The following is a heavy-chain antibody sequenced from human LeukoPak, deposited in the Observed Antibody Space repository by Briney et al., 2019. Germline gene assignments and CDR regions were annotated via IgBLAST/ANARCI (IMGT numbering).Heavy chain of an antibody. CDR2: IHHSGST. Sequence: SETLSLTCAVSGGSISSSNWWSWVRQPPGKGLEWIGEIHHSGSTNYNPSLKSRATISVDTSKNQFSLKLSSVTAADTAVYYCARGGSGSYYKRGWFDPWGQGTLVTVSS. CDR1: GGSISSSNW. D-gene: IGHD3-10*01. J-gene: IGHJ5*02. CDR3: ARGGSGSYYKRGWFDP. V-gene: IGHV4-4*02.